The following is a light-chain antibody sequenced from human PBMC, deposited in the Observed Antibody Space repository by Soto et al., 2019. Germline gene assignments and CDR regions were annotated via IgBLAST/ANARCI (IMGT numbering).Light chain of an antibody. Sequence: QSVLTQPPSASGTPGQRVTXSCSTSSSNIGGNTVNWYQQVPGTAPKLLIYSYDQRPSGVPDRFSGSKSGTSASLAISGLQSEDEADYYCAAWDASLNGYVFGTGTKLTVL. CDR1: SSNIGGNT. CDR2: SYD. CDR3: AAWDASLNGYV. V-gene: IGLV1-44*01. J-gene: IGLJ1*01.